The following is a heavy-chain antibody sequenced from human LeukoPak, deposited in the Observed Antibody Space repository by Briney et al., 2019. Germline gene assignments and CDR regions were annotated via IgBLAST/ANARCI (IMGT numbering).Heavy chain of an antibody. V-gene: IGHV1-2*02. D-gene: IGHD4-17*01. Sequence: ASVKVSCKASGYTFTGYYMHWVRQAPGQGLEWMGWTNPNSGGTNYAQKFQGRVTMTRDTSTSTVYMELSSLRSEDTAVYYCARDRTYGDYGIRLGTKDYWGQGTLVTVSS. CDR1: GYTFTGYY. CDR2: TNPNSGGT. J-gene: IGHJ4*02. CDR3: ARDRTYGDYGIRLGTKDY.